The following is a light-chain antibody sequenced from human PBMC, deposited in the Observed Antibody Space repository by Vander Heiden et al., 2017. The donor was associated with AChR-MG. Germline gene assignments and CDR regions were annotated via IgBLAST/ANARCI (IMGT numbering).Light chain of an antibody. J-gene: IGLJ2*01. Sequence: QSALTQPASVSGSPGQSITISCTGTSSDVGGHNFVSWYQHQPGQAPRLMIYDVVNRPSGVADRFSGSKSGNTASLTISGLQPEDESIYYCASYRDRSTLVFGGGT. CDR2: DVV. CDR3: ASYRDRSTLV. CDR1: SSDVGGHNF. V-gene: IGLV2-14*03.